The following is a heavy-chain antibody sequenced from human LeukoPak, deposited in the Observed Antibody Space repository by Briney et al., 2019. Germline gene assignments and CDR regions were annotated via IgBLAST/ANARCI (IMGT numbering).Heavy chain of an antibody. CDR3: ARVVYSSGWLDY. J-gene: IGHJ4*02. CDR1: GYTFTSYY. CDR2: INPSGGST. Sequence: ASVKVSCKASGYTFTSYYMHWVRQAPGQGLEWMGIINPSGGSTSYAQKFQGRVTMTRDTSISTAYMGLSRLGSDDTAVYYCARVVYSSGWLDYWGQGTLVTVSS. D-gene: IGHD6-19*01. V-gene: IGHV1-46*01.